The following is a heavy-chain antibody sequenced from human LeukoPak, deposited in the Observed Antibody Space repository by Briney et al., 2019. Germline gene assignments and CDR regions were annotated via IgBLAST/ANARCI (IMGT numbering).Heavy chain of an antibody. CDR2: MYYSSGNT. CDR1: GGSISSSTYY. D-gene: IGHD3-22*01. V-gene: IGHV4-39*07. CDR3: ARVRKYYYDSSGYRKACWFDP. J-gene: IGHJ5*02. Sequence: SETLSLTCTVSGGSISSSTYYWGWIRQPPGKGLEWIGSMYYSSGNTYYNPSLKSRVTISVDTSKNQFSLKLSSVTAADTAVYYCARVRKYYYDSSGYRKACWFDPWGQGTLVTVSS.